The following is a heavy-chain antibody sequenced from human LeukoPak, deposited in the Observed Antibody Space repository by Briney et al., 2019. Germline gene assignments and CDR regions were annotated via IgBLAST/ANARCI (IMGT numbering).Heavy chain of an antibody. Sequence: GASVKVSCKASGYTFTGYYMHWMRQAPGQGLEWMGRINPNSGGTNSAQKFQVRVTMTRDTSIGTAYMELSRLRSDDTAVYYCARADCSSISCLNAFDVWGQGTMVTVSS. D-gene: IGHD2-2*01. CDR2: INPNSGGT. CDR1: GYTFTGYY. CDR3: ARADCSSISCLNAFDV. J-gene: IGHJ3*01. V-gene: IGHV1-2*06.